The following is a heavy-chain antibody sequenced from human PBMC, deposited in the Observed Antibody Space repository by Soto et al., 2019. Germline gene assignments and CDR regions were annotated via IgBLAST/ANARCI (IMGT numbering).Heavy chain of an antibody. CDR3: AKEMTASFADS. D-gene: IGHD2-21*02. V-gene: IGHV3-23*01. Sequence: EVQLLEAGGGLVQPGGSLRLSCAASGFTFSDYAMSWVRQAPGRGLERVSASSGSGDRTWYADSVKGRFTVSRDNSKNSLSLQMNSLRGEDTAVYYCAKEMTASFADSWGQGTLVIVSS. CDR1: GFTFSDYA. CDR2: SSGSGDRT. J-gene: IGHJ5*01.